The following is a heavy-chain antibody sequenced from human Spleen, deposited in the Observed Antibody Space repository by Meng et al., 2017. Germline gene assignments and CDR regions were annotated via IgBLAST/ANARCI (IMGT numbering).Heavy chain of an antibody. V-gene: IGHV4-39*07. CDR1: GGSISSSSYY. CDR3: ARENSSGWYGGYYYYGMDV. J-gene: IGHJ6*02. CDR2: IYYSGSA. Sequence: ESLKISCTVSGGSISSSSYYWGWIRQPPGKGLEWIGSIYYSGSAYYNPSLKSRVTISVDTSKNQFSLKLTSVTAADTAVYYCARENSSGWYGGYYYYGMDVWGQGTTVTVSS. D-gene: IGHD6-19*01.